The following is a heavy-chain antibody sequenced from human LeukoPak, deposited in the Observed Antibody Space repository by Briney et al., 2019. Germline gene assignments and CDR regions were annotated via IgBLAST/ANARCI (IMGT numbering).Heavy chain of an antibody. J-gene: IGHJ4*02. CDR3: ARGSLTGDDDY. D-gene: IGHD7-27*01. CDR1: GGSFSGYY. V-gene: IGHV3-7*01. CDR2: IKQDGSEK. Sequence: PSETLSLTCAVYGGSFSGYYWSWIRQPPGKGLEWVANIKQDGSEKYYVDSVKGRFTISRDNAKNSLYLQMNSLRAEDTAVYYCARGSLTGDDDYWGQGTLVTVSS.